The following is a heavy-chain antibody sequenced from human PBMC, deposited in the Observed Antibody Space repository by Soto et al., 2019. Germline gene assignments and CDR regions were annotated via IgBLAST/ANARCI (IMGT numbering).Heavy chain of an antibody. J-gene: IGHJ6*02. CDR2: MNYSGSS. CDR1: GDSVTSHY. V-gene: IGHV4-59*02. Sequence: PSETLSLTCSFSGDSVTSHYLTWIRQPPEKGLEWIGEMNYSGSSHYNPSLKSRVTISVDTSKNQFSLKLSSVTAADTAVYYCARTYYYYGMDVWGQGTTVTVSS. CDR3: ARTYYYYGMDV.